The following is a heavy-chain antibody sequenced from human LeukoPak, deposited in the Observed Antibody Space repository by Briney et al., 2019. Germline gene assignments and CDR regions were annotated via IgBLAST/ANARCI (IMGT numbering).Heavy chain of an antibody. CDR3: ARRKWLRFWYYFDY. Sequence: SETLSLTCAVYGGSFSGYYWSWIRQPPGKGLEWIGEINHSGSTNYNPSLKSRVTISVDTSKNQFSLKLSSVTAADTAVYYCARRKWLRFWYYFDYWGQGTLVTVPS. V-gene: IGHV4-34*01. CDR1: GGSFSGYY. CDR2: INHSGST. D-gene: IGHD5-12*01. J-gene: IGHJ4*02.